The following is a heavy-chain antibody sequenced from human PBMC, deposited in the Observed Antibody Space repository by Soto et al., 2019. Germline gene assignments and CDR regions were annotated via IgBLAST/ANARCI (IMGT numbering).Heavy chain of an antibody. V-gene: IGHV4-38-2*01. Sequence: SETLSLTCAVSGDSISRGYHWAWIRQPPGKWLEWVASIYHTGTTYYNPSLTSRVTISVDTSKNQFSLKLSSVTAADTAVYYCARSGAAAEYYFDYWGQGTLVTVSS. CDR3: ARSGAAAEYYFDY. J-gene: IGHJ4*02. CDR1: GDSISRGYH. CDR2: IYHTGTT. D-gene: IGHD6-13*01.